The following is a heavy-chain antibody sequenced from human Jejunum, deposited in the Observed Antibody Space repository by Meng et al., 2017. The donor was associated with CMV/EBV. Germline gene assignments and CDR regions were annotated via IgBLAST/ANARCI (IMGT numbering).Heavy chain of an antibody. Sequence: FNDHYIEWVRQAPGKGLEWFGRIRNKANSYTTLYAASVKDRFTFSRDDSKNSVFLQMNSLKTEDTAVYYCTRVRKGLAGQTTLDYWGQGTLVTVSS. D-gene: IGHD1-7*01. V-gene: IGHV3-72*01. J-gene: IGHJ4*02. CDR1: FNDHY. CDR2: IRNKANSYTT. CDR3: TRVRKGLAGQTTLDY.